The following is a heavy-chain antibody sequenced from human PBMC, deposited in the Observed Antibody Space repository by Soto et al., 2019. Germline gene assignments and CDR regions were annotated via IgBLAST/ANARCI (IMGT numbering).Heavy chain of an antibody. Sequence: SETLSLTSAVSGGSVNSGIHYGSWIRQPPGKGLEWIGDVYYSGSTHYSASLRSRVTISLDTSKNQFSLKVTSVTAADTATYFCARFHLYSYGSANWFDPWGQGTLVTVSS. CDR3: ARFHLYSYGSANWFDP. D-gene: IGHD5-18*01. CDR2: VYYSGST. V-gene: IGHV4-61*01. J-gene: IGHJ5*02. CDR1: GGSVNSGIHY.